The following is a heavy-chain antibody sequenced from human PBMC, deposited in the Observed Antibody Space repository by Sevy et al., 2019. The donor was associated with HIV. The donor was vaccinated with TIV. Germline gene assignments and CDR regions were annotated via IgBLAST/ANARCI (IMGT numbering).Heavy chain of an antibody. CDR3: AGENAWGRGYS. CDR2: IYYNGHL. CDR1: GGSITSLY. Sequence: SENLSLTCTVSGGSITSLYWNWIRQPPGKGLEWIANIYYNGHLNYNPSLKRRVTLSLDTSKNQFSLRLSSVTAADTAMYYCAGENAWGRGYSWGQGTLVTVSS. D-gene: IGHD1-26*01. V-gene: IGHV4-59*08. J-gene: IGHJ4*02.